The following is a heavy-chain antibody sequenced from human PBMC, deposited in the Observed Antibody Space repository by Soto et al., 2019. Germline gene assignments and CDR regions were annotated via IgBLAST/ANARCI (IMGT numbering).Heavy chain of an antibody. V-gene: IGHV1-69*08. D-gene: IGHD3-10*01. CDR2: IIPILGTA. J-gene: IGHJ4*02. CDR3: ARGPAMNMAPGIMIPYFDS. Sequence: QAQLVQSGAEVKKPGSSVKVSCKASGGSITNYPITWVRQAPGQGLEWVGRIIPILGTANYAQKFQGRVTITADKSTNPAHMALSSLRSKDTAVYYWARGPAMNMAPGIMIPYFDSWGQGTLVTVSS. CDR1: GGSITNYP.